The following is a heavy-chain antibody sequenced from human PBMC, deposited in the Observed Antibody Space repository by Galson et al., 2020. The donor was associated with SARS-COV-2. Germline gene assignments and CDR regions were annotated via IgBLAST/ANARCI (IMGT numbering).Heavy chain of an antibody. V-gene: IGHV4-39*01. D-gene: IGHD3-10*01. CDR1: GGSISSSSYY. CDR3: AIHLLWFGEFNLDAFDI. Sequence: SETLSLTCTVSGGSISSSSYYWGWIRQPPGKGLEWIGSIYYSGSTYYNPSLKSRVTISVDTSKNQFSLKLSSVTAADTAVYYCAIHLLWFGEFNLDAFDIWGQGTMVTVSS. CDR2: IYYSGST. J-gene: IGHJ3*02.